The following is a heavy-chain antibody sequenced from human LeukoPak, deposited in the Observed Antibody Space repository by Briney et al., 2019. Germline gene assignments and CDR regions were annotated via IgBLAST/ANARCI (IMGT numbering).Heavy chain of an antibody. CDR3: ARSGGFIAVAMNWFDP. J-gene: IGHJ5*02. D-gene: IGHD6-19*01. Sequence: GESLKISCKGFGYSFTSYWIGWVRQMPGKGLEWMGIIYPGDSNTRYSPSFQGQVTISADKSISTAYLQWSSLKASDTAMYYCARSGGFIAVAMNWFDPWGQGTLVTVSS. V-gene: IGHV5-51*01. CDR2: IYPGDSNT. CDR1: GYSFTSYW.